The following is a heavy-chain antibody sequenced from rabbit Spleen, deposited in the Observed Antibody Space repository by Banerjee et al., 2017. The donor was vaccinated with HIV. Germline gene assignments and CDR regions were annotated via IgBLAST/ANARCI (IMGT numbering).Heavy chain of an antibody. CDR1: GFSFSSSYY. V-gene: IGHV1S40*01. CDR3: ARDAYGSSHNDYYDL. J-gene: IGHJ4*01. Sequence: QSLEESGGDLVKPGASLTLTCTASGFSFSSSYYMCWVRQAPGKGLEWIACINVGSSGSTYYASWAKGRFTISKTSSTTVTLQMTSLTAADTATYFCARDAYGSSHNDYYDLWGQGTLVTVS. D-gene: IGHD8-1*01. CDR2: INVGSSGST.